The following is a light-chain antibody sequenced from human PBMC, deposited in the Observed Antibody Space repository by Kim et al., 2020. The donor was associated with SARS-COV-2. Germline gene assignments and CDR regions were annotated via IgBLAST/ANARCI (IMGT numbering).Light chain of an antibody. V-gene: IGLV2-14*03. CDR3: TSYSSSGTSFYV. CDR2: DVS. J-gene: IGLJ1*01. Sequence: QSALTQPASVSASPGQSITISCSGSSSDIGTYNYVSWYQQHPGKAPQLLIYDVSYRPSGVPDRFSGSKSGNTASLAISGLRADDEADYYCTSYSSSGTSFYVFGSGTKVTVL. CDR1: SSDIGTYNY.